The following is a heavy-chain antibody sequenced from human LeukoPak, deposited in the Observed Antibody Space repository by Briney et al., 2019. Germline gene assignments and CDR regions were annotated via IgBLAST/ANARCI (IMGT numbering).Heavy chain of an antibody. J-gene: IGHJ3*02. V-gene: IGHV3-7*01. CDR2: IKQDGGEV. Sequence: PGGSLRLSCAASGFTFSNYWMSWVRQAPGKGLEWVANIKQDGGEVYYVGSVKGRFTISRDSAKNSLHLQMNSLRAEDTAVYYCARGGSRFCSSCYSDAFDIWGQGTMVTVSS. D-gene: IGHD2-15*01. CDR3: ARGGSRFCSSCYSDAFDI. CDR1: GFTFSNYW.